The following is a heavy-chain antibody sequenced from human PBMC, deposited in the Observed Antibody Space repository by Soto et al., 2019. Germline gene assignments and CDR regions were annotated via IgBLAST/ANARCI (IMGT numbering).Heavy chain of an antibody. CDR3: ARIRRREYSGYEVWTFDY. V-gene: IGHV2-70*11. CDR1: GFSLSTSGMC. J-gene: IGHJ4*02. D-gene: IGHD5-12*01. CDR2: IDWDDDK. Sequence: ESGPTLVSPTQILTLTCTFSGFSLSTSGMCVSWIRQPPGKALEWLARIDWDDDKYYSTSLKTRLTISKDTSKNQVVLTMTNMDPVDTATYYCARIRRREYSGYEVWTFDYWGQGTLVTVSS.